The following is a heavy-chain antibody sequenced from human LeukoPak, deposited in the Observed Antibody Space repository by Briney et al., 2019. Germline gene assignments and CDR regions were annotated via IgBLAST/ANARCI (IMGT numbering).Heavy chain of an antibody. CDR3: AREQYSSGWYSAGGFDY. J-gene: IGHJ4*02. CDR1: GFTFSSYS. D-gene: IGHD6-19*01. V-gene: IGHV3-21*01. Sequence: GGSLRLSCAASGFTFSSYSMNWVRQAPGKGLEWVSSISSSSSYIYYADSVKGRFTISRDNAKNSLYLQMNSLRAEDTAVYYCAREQYSSGWYSAGGFDYWGQGTLVTVSS. CDR2: ISSSSSYI.